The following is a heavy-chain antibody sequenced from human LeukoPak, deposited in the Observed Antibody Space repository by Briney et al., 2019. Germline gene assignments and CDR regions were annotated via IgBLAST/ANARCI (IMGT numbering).Heavy chain of an antibody. D-gene: IGHD3-9*01. Sequence: PGRSLRLSCAASGFTFSNYGMHWVRQAPGKGLDWVAVISYDGSNKYYVDSVKGRFTISRDNSKNTLYLQMNSLRAEDTAVYYCAKVRYFGPSAFDIWGQGTMVTVSS. J-gene: IGHJ3*02. CDR3: AKVRYFGPSAFDI. CDR1: GFTFSNYG. V-gene: IGHV3-30*18. CDR2: ISYDGSNK.